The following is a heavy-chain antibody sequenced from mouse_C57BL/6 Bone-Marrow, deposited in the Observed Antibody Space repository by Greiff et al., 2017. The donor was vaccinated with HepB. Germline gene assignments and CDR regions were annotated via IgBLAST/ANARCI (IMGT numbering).Heavy chain of an antibody. CDR3: APYYYGSSYPHV. CDR1: GYTFTDYN. J-gene: IGHJ1*03. V-gene: IGHV1-22*01. Sequence: VQLQQSGPELVKPGASVKMSCKASGYTFTDYNMHWVKQSHGKSLEWIGYINPNNGGTSYNQKFKGKATLTVNKSSSTAYMELRSRTSEDSAVYYWAPYYYGSSYPHVWGTGTTVTVSS. CDR2: INPNNGGT. D-gene: IGHD1-1*01.